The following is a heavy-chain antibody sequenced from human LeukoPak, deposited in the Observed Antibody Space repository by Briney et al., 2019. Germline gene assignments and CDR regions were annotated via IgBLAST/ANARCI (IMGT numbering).Heavy chain of an antibody. CDR1: GYTFTGYY. CDR3: AKGLSTGWFDP. V-gene: IGHV1-2*02. D-gene: IGHD2-2*01. J-gene: IGHJ5*02. CDR2: INANNGDT. Sequence: GASVKVSCKASGYTFTGYYIHWVRQAPRQGLEWMGWINANNGDTNYAQKFQGRVTMTRDTSISTAYIDLSRLRSDDTAVYYCAKGLSTGWFDPWGQGTLVTVSS.